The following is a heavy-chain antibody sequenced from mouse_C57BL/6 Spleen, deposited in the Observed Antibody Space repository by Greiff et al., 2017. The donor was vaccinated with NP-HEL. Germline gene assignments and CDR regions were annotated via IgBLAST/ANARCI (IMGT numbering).Heavy chain of an antibody. D-gene: IGHD2-4*01. CDR3: ARNDYDYDPLFDY. J-gene: IGHJ2*01. Sequence: VQRVESGPGLVAPSQSLSITCTVSGFSLTSYAISWVRQPPGKGLEWLGVIWTGGGTNYNSALKSRLSISKDNSKSQVFLKMNSLQTDDTARYYCARNDYDYDPLFDYWGQGTTLTVSS. V-gene: IGHV2-9-1*01. CDR2: IWTGGGT. CDR1: GFSLTSYA.